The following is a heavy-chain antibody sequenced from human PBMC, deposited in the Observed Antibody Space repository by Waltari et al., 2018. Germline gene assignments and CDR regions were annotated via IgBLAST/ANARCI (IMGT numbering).Heavy chain of an antibody. CDR1: GGSFSGYY. D-gene: IGHD2-2*01. CDR3: ASFVAVPAVSGSRYYYYGMDV. J-gene: IGHJ6*02. V-gene: IGHV4-34*01. Sequence: QVQLQQWGAGLLKPSETLSLTCAVHGGSFSGYYWSWIRQPPGKGLEWIGEINHSGSTNYNPSLKSRVTISVDTSKNQFSLKLSSVTAADTAVYYCASFVAVPAVSGSRYYYYGMDVWGQGTTVTVSS. CDR2: INHSGST.